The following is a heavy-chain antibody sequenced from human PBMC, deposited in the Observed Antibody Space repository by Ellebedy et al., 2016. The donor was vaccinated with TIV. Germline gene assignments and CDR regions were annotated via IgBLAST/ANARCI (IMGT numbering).Heavy chain of an antibody. V-gene: IGHV1-46*04. D-gene: IGHD3-3*01. CDR2: INPSGGST. J-gene: IGHJ3*02. Sequence: AASVKVSCKASGYTFTSYYMHWVRQAPGQGLEWMGIINPSGGSTSYAQKLQGRVTMTRDTSTSTVYMELSSLLSEDTAVYYCATDLLEWFDAFDIWGQGTMVTVSS. CDR3: ATDLLEWFDAFDI. CDR1: GYTFTSYY.